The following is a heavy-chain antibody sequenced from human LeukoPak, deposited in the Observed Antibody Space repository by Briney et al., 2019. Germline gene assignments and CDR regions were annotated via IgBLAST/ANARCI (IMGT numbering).Heavy chain of an antibody. CDR3: ARPNITSYYDSRGYDAFDV. V-gene: IGHV5-51*01. Sequence: GESLKISCKGSGYSFTNYWIAWVREMPGKGLEWMGIIYPDDSDTRYSPSFQGQVTISADKSVRTAYLQWSSLKASDTAMYYCARPNITSYYDSRGYDAFDVWGQGTMVTVSS. CDR1: GYSFTNYW. CDR2: IYPDDSDT. D-gene: IGHD3-22*01. J-gene: IGHJ3*01.